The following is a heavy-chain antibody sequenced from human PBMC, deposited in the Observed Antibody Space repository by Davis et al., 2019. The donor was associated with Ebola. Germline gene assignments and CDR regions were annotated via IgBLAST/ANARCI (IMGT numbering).Heavy chain of an antibody. D-gene: IGHD3-3*01. CDR2: IYTSGSP. J-gene: IGHJ5*02. CDR3: ARHDRIFGTNWFDP. CDR1: GDSIRSYY. Sequence: PSETLSLTCTVSGDSIRSYYCSWIRQPAEKGPEWIGRIYTSGSPNYNPPLQSPVSMSVDTSKNQFSLRLTSVSAADTAVYYCARHDRIFGTNWFDPWGQGTLVTVSS. V-gene: IGHV4-4*07.